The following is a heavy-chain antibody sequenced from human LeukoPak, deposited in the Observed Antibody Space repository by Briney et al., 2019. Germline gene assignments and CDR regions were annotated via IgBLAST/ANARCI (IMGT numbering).Heavy chain of an antibody. D-gene: IGHD3-22*01. Sequence: ASVKVSCKASGGTFSSYAISWVRQAPEQGLEWMGGIIPIFGTANYAQKFQGRVTITTDESTSTAYMELSSLRSEDTAVYYCARGPYYYDSSGYYFDYWGQGTLVIFSS. CDR3: ARGPYYYDSSGYYFDY. J-gene: IGHJ4*02. CDR1: GGTFSSYA. CDR2: IIPIFGTA. V-gene: IGHV1-69*05.